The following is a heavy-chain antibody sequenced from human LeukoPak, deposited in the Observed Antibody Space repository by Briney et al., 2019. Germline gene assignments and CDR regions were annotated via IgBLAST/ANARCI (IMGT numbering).Heavy chain of an antibody. D-gene: IGHD3-3*01. CDR3: AKDLDFWSGYYVDY. CDR1: GFTFSSYA. CDR2: ISGSGGST. Sequence: GGSLRLSCAASGFTFSSYAMSWVRQAPGKGLEWVSAISGSGGSTYHADSVKGRFTISRDNSKNTLYLQMNSLRAEDTAVYYCAKDLDFWSGYYVDYWGQGTLVTVSS. J-gene: IGHJ4*02. V-gene: IGHV3-23*01.